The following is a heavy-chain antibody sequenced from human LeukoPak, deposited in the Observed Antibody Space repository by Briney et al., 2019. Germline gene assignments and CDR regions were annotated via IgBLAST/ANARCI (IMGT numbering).Heavy chain of an antibody. CDR1: GGTFSSYA. CDR2: IIPIFGTA. D-gene: IGHD3-3*01. J-gene: IGHJ4*02. V-gene: IGHV1-69*06. Sequence: ASVKVSCTASGGTFSSYAISWVRQAPGQGLEWMGGIIPIFGTANYAQKFQGRVTITADKSTSTAYMELSSLRSEDTAVYYCARGAIFGVVPLDYWGQGTLVTVSS. CDR3: ARGAIFGVVPLDY.